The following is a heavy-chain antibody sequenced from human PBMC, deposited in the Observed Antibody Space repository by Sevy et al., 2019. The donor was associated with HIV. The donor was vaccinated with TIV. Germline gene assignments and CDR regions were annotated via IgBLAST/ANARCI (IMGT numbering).Heavy chain of an antibody. V-gene: IGHV3-30-3*01. D-gene: IGHD1-26*01. CDR3: ARDGGYSVKWYPLY. J-gene: IGHJ4*01. CDR1: GFAFSTHA. Sequence: GSLRLSCAGSGFAFSTHAMHWVRQAPGKGLEWVAVISYEGTETFYAASVEGRFTISRDNSKNMLSLQINSLRPEDTAVYYCARDGGYSVKWYPLYWGHGTLVTVSS. CDR2: ISYEGTET.